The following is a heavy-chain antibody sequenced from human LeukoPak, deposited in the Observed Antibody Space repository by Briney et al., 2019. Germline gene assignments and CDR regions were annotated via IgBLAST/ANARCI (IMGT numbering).Heavy chain of an antibody. V-gene: IGHV3-33*01. CDR1: GFTFSTYG. Sequence: TGGSLRLSCAASGFTFSTYGMHWVRQAPGKGLEWVAVIWYDGSNKYYVDSVKGRFTISRDNSKNTLYLQMNSLKVEDTAVYYCARGGYTSSWEPPGGYWGQGTLVTVSS. CDR2: IWYDGSNK. CDR3: ARGGYTSSWEPPGGY. D-gene: IGHD6-13*01. J-gene: IGHJ4*02.